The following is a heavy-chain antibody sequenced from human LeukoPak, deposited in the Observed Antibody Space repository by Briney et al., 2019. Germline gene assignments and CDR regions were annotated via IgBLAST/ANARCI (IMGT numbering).Heavy chain of an antibody. CDR2: ISSSSSYI. D-gene: IGHD2-21*02. V-gene: IGHV3-21*01. Sequence: PGGSLRLSCAASGFTFSSYSMNWVRQAPGKGLEWVSSISSSSSYIYYADSVKGRFTISRDNAKHSLYLQMNSLRAEDTAVYYCAREQALLKDAFDIWGQGTMVTVSS. J-gene: IGHJ3*02. CDR1: GFTFSSYS. CDR3: AREQALLKDAFDI.